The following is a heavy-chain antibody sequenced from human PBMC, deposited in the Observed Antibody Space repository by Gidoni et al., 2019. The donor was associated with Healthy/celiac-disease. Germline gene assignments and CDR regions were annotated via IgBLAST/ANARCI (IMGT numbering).Heavy chain of an antibody. J-gene: IGHJ6*02. Sequence: QVQLVQSGAEVKKPGASVKVSCKASGYTFTGSYMHWVRQAPGQGLEWMGWINPNSGGTNYAQKFQGRVTMTRDTSISTAYMELSRLRSDDTAVYYCARGPRRLPPYYYYGMDVWGQGTTVTVSS. V-gene: IGHV1-2*02. CDR3: ARGPRRLPPYYYYGMDV. D-gene: IGHD2-15*01. CDR1: GYTFTGSY. CDR2: INPNSGGT.